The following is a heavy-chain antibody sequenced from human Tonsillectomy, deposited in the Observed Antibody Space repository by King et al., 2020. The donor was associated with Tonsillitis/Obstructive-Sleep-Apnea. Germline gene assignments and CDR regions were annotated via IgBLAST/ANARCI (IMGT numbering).Heavy chain of an antibody. V-gene: IGHV4-61*01. CDR3: ARFKPGAKYSSGWYDFDY. D-gene: IGHD6-19*01. CDR1: GGSVSSGSYY. J-gene: IGHJ4*02. Sequence: QLQESGPGLVKPSETLSLTCTVSGGSVSSGSYYWSWIRQPPGKGLEWIGYIYYSGSTNYNPSLKSRVTISVDTSKNQFSLKLSSVTAADTAVYYCARFKPGAKYSSGWYDFDYWGQGTLVTVSS. CDR2: IYYSGST.